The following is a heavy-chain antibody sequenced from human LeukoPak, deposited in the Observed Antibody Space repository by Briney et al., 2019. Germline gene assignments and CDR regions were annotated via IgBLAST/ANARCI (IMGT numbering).Heavy chain of an antibody. Sequence: GGSLRLSCAPSRLSFTSCWPSCVRHAPRKGRGRVAKIKQDGSEKYYVDSVKGRFTISRDNAKNSLYLQMNSLRAEDTAVYYCASNYGDYVRTFDYWGQGTLVTVSS. CDR3: ASNYGDYVRTFDY. D-gene: IGHD4-17*01. J-gene: IGHJ4*02. CDR2: IKQDGSEK. V-gene: IGHV3-7*01. CDR1: RLSFTSCW.